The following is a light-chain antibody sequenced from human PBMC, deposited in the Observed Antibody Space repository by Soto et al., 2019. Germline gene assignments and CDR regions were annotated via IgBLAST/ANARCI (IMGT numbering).Light chain of an antibody. CDR3: QECNIWRYT. CDR1: QSVSSN. V-gene: IGKV3-15*01. CDR2: DAA. J-gene: IGKJ2*01. Sequence: EVVMTQSPATLSVSPGERATLSCRASQSVSSNLVWYQQKPGQAHRLLIYDAATGAPGIPGRYSGSGSGTEFTVIISSLQSEDFARYFCQECNIWRYTLGHGTNLEIK.